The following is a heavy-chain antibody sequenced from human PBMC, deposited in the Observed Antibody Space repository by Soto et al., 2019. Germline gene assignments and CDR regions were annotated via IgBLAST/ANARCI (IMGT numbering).Heavy chain of an antibody. J-gene: IGHJ4*02. V-gene: IGHV3-30*18. D-gene: IGHD6-13*01. Sequence: QVQLVESGGGVVQPGRSLRVSCAASGFTFSSYGMHWVRQAPGKGLEWVAVISYDGSNKYYADSVKGRFTISRDNSKNTLCLQMDSLRPEDTAVYSCAKGGSWYAYWGQGTLVTLSS. CDR3: AKGGSWYAY. CDR1: GFTFSSYG. CDR2: ISYDGSNK.